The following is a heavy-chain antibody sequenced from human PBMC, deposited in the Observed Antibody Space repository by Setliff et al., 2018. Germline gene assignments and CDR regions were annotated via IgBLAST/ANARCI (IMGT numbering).Heavy chain of an antibody. CDR3: ARGFWSGYFVLDY. D-gene: IGHD3-3*01. Sequence: SGPTLEPTETLTLTCSFSGFSLSTTGVGVGWIRQPPGKALEWLALIYYDDDKRYNPSLESRLTITKDTSKNQVVLSMTNMDPADTATFYCARGFWSGYFVLDYWGQGSLVTVSS. J-gene: IGHJ4*02. V-gene: IGHV2-5*02. CDR1: GFSLSTTGVG. CDR2: IYYDDDK.